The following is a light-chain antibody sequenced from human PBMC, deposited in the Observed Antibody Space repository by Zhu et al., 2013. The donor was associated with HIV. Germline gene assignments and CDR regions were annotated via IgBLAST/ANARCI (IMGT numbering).Light chain of an antibody. Sequence: EIALTQSPATLSVSPGERATLSCRASQSVNGNLAWYQQRPGQTPRLLISGASARATGVPARFSGSGSGTEYTLTISSLQSDDFAVYYCQQYHTSPLSTFGQRDQGGNQ. CDR1: QSVNGN. CDR2: GAS. J-gene: IGKJ1*01. CDR3: QQYHTSPLST. V-gene: IGKV3D-15*02.